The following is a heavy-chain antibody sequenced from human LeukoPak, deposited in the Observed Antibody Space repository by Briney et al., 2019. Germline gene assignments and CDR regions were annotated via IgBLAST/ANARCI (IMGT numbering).Heavy chain of an antibody. CDR1: GFTFGDYA. J-gene: IGHJ5*02. Sequence: GGSLRLSCTASGFTFGDYAMSWVRQAPGKGLEWVGRIKSKTDGGTTDYAAPVKGRFTISRDDSKNTLYLQMNSLKTEDTAVYYCTTTFSSGWGFDPWGQGTLVTVSS. CDR3: TTTFSSGWGFDP. V-gene: IGHV3-15*01. CDR2: IKSKTDGGTT. D-gene: IGHD6-19*01.